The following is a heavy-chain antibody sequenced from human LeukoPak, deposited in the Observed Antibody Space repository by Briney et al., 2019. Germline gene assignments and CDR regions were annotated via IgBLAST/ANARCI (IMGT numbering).Heavy chain of an antibody. Sequence: SETLSLTCTVSGLSISDSSYYWGWIRQPPGKGLEWIGSIYHRGNTYYNPSLKSRVIISVDTTKNQFSLKLSSVTAADTAVYYCASSPDDYGDYAAGNWFDSWGQGTLVTVSS. J-gene: IGHJ5*01. CDR2: IYHRGNT. D-gene: IGHD4-17*01. CDR3: ASSPDDYGDYAAGNWFDS. V-gene: IGHV4-39*01. CDR1: GLSISDSSYY.